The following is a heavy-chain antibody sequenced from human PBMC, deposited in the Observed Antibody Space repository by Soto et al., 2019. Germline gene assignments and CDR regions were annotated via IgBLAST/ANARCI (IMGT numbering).Heavy chain of an antibody. J-gene: IGHJ3*02. CDR2: IYHSGST. V-gene: IGHV4-4*02. D-gene: IGHD4-17*01. CDR1: GGSISSSNW. Sequence: LSLTCAVSGGSISSSNWWSWVRQPPGKGLEWIGEIYHSGSTNYNPSLKSRVTISVDKSKNQFSLKLSSVTAADTAVYYCARVPSYFYGDPRAAFDIWGQGTMVTVSS. CDR3: ARVPSYFYGDPRAAFDI.